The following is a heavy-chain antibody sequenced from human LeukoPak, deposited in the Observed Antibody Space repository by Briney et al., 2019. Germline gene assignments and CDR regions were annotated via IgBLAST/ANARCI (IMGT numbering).Heavy chain of an antibody. D-gene: IGHD3-22*01. V-gene: IGHV3-7*03. J-gene: IGHJ4*02. CDR3: GRHPNYYDSSGYYKGFDC. CDR2: IKQDGSEK. Sequence: PGGSLRLSCAASGFTFTSYWMSWVRQAPGKGLEWVASIKQDGSEKYYVDSVKGRFTISRDNAKNSLNLQMNSLRAEDTAVYYCGRHPNYYDSSGYYKGFDCWGQGTLVTVSS. CDR1: GFTFTSYW.